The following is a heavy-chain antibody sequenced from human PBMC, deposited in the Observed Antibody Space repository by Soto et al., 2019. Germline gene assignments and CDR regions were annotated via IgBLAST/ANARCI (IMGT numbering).Heavy chain of an antibody. CDR3: ARDPRTYYYDSSGYFPENAFDI. Sequence: QVQLVQSGAEVKKPGSSVKVSCKASGGTFSSYAISWVRQAPGQGLEWMGGIIPIFGTANYAQKFQGRVTITADESTSKAYMELSSLRSEDTAVYYCARDPRTYYYDSSGYFPENAFDIWGQGTMVTVSS. D-gene: IGHD3-22*01. V-gene: IGHV1-69*01. CDR2: IIPIFGTA. CDR1: GGTFSSYA. J-gene: IGHJ3*02.